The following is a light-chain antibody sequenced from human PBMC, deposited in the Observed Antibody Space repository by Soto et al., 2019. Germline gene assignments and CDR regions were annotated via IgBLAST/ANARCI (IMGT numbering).Light chain of an antibody. Sequence: EVVMTQSPATLSVSPGERATLSCRASQSVNSNLAWYQEKPGQAPSLLIYGASTRATGIPARFSGSGSGTEFTLTISSLQSEDFAVYYCQQYNSWYSFGQGTKLEIK. V-gene: IGKV3-15*01. J-gene: IGKJ2*03. CDR1: QSVNSN. CDR3: QQYNSWYS. CDR2: GAS.